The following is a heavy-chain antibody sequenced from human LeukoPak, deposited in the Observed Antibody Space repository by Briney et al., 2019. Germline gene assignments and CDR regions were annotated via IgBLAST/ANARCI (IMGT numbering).Heavy chain of an antibody. J-gene: IGHJ4*02. D-gene: IGHD3-16*02. CDR2: ISWNSGSI. CDR3: AKDGLRLGELSSPDY. CDR1: GFTFDDYA. V-gene: IGHV3-9*01. Sequence: GGSLRLSCAASGFTFDDYAMHWVRQAPGKGLEWVSGISWNSGSIGYADSVKGRFTISRDNAKNSLYLQMNSLRAEDTALYYCAKDGLRLGELSSPDYWGQGTLVTVSS.